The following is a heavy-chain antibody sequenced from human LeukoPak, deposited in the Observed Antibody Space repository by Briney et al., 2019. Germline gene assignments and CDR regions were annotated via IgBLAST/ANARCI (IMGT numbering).Heavy chain of an antibody. V-gene: IGHV4-39*07. J-gene: IGHJ5*02. CDR2: IYYSGST. Sequence: SETLSLSCTVSGGSISSSSYYWGWIRQPPGKGLEWIGSIYYSGSTYYNPSLKSRVTISVDTSKNQFSLKQSSVTAADTAVYYCARGRKRAIFGVVITTGWFDPWGQGTLVTVSS. D-gene: IGHD3-3*01. CDR1: GGSISSSSYY. CDR3: ARGRKRAIFGVVITTGWFDP.